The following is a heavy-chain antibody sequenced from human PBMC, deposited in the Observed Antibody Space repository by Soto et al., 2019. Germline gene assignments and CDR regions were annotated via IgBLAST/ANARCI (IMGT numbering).Heavy chain of an antibody. CDR1: SGSIDTTNW. J-gene: IGHJ4*02. Sequence: PSETLSLTCAVSSGSIDTTNWWSWVRQPPGKGLEWIGEIFHSGNTYYNPSLASRVTISVDTSKNQFSLKLSSVTAADTAVYYCAREDGSIAAAGLDYWGQGTLVTVSS. CDR2: IFHSGNT. CDR3: AREDGSIAAAGLDY. V-gene: IGHV4-4*02. D-gene: IGHD6-13*01.